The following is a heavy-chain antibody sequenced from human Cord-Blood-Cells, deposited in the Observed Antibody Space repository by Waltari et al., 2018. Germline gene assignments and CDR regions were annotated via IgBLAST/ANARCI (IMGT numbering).Heavy chain of an antibody. Sequence: QVQLQESGPGLVKPSETLSLTCTVSGYSISSGYYWGWIRQPPGKGLEWLGSIYHSGSTYYNPSLKSRVTISVDTSKNQFSLKLSSVTAADTAVYYCARGEADGSSSWYFDLWGRGTLVTVSS. J-gene: IGHJ2*01. D-gene: IGHD6-6*01. CDR3: ARGEADGSSSWYFDL. CDR2: IYHSGST. CDR1: GYSISSGYY. V-gene: IGHV4-38-2*02.